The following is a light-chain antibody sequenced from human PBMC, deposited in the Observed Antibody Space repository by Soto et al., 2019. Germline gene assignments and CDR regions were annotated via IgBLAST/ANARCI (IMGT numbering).Light chain of an antibody. Sequence: DIQMTQSPSSVSASVGDRATMPCRSSEDISTWLAWYQQKPGKAPKLLIYAASSLQSGVPSRFSGSGSGTDFTLTISSLQPEDFATYYCQHADGFPLITFGQGTRLEIK. J-gene: IGKJ5*01. V-gene: IGKV1-12*01. CDR3: QHADGFPLIT. CDR1: EDISTW. CDR2: AAS.